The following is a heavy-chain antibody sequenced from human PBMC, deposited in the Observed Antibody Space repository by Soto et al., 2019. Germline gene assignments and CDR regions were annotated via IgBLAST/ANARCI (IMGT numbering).Heavy chain of an antibody. CDR2: ISYDGSNK. Sequence: QVQLVESGGGVVQPGRSLRLSCAASGLTFRNYGMHWVRQAPGKGLEWVAVISYDGSNKYYADSVKGRFTISRDNSKNTLYLQMTSLRVEDTAVYYCVSLRQDGSGWYYFDYWGQGTLFTVSS. J-gene: IGHJ4*02. V-gene: IGHV3-30*03. CDR1: GLTFRNYG. CDR3: VSLRQDGSGWYYFDY. D-gene: IGHD6-19*01.